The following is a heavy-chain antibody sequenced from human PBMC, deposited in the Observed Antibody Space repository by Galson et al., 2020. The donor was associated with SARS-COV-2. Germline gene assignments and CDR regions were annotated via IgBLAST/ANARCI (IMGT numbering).Heavy chain of an antibody. V-gene: IGHV3-53*05. CDR1: GFTVSSNY. Sequence: QLGESLKISCAAPGFTVSSNYMSWVRQAPGKGLEWVSAIRSGGSTHYADSVKGRFTISRDNSKNTLDLQMNSLRPEDTAVYYCARVLKLRDWNQLQVPYYGMDVWGQGTTVTVSS. J-gene: IGHJ6*02. CDR3: ARVLKLRDWNQLQVPYYGMDV. CDR2: IRSGGST. D-gene: IGHD1-1*01.